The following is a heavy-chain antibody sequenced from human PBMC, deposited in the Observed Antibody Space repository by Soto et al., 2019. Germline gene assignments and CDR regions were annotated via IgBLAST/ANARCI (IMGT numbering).Heavy chain of an antibody. CDR1: GFTFSSYG. J-gene: IGHJ3*02. CDR3: ARDGYYDILTGYSSHAFVI. Sequence: QVQLVESGGGVVQPGRSLRLSCAASGFTFSSYGMHWVRQAPGKGLEWVAVIWYDGSNKYYADSVKGRFTISRDNSKNTLYLQMNSLRAEDTAVYYCARDGYYDILTGYSSHAFVIWGQGTMVTVSS. CDR2: IWYDGSNK. D-gene: IGHD3-9*01. V-gene: IGHV3-33*01.